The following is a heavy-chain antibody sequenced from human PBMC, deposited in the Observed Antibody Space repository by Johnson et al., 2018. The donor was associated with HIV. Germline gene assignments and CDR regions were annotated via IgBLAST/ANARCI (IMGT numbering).Heavy chain of an antibody. Sequence: QEQLVESGGGLVQPGKSLRLSCAASGFAFSSYAMHWVRQAPGKGLEWLAVISFDGANKYYSASVKGRFTISRDDSKNSLYLQMNSLRAEDTAVYYCAREAVTLRGWGHVFDIWGQGTMVTVSS. V-gene: IGHV3-30-3*01. J-gene: IGHJ3*02. CDR2: ISFDGANK. CDR1: GFAFSSYA. CDR3: AREAVTLRGWGHVFDI. D-gene: IGHD3-16*01.